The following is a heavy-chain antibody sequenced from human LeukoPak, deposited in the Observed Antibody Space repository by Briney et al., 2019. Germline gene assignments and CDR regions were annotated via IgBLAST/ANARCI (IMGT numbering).Heavy chain of an antibody. Sequence: SETLSLTCTVSGGSISSYYWSWIRQPPGKGLEWIGYIYYSGSTSYNPSLKSRVTISVDTSKNQFSLKLSSVTAADTAVYYCARQAAALGSSGYISNWFDPWGQGTLVTVSS. CDR2: IYYSGST. CDR1: GGSISSYY. J-gene: IGHJ5*02. CDR3: ARQAAALGSSGYISNWFDP. D-gene: IGHD3-22*01. V-gene: IGHV4-59*08.